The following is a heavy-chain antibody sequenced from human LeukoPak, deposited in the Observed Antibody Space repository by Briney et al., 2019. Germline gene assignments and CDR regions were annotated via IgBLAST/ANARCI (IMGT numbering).Heavy chain of an antibody. V-gene: IGHV3-15*07. D-gene: IGHD6-19*01. CDR3: TTGGSGWYLYIPDAFNI. J-gene: IGHJ3*02. Sequence: PGGSLRLSCAASGFTFSNAWMNWVRQAPGKGLEWVGRIKSKTDGGTTDFAAPVKGRFTILRDDSKNTLYLQMNSLKTEDTAVYYCTTGGSGWYLYIPDAFNIWGQGTTVTVSS. CDR1: GFTFSNAW. CDR2: IKSKTDGGTT.